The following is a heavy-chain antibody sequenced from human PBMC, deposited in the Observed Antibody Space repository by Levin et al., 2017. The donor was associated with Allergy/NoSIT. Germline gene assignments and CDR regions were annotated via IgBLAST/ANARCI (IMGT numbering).Heavy chain of an antibody. D-gene: IGHD2-15*01. V-gene: IGHV3-23*01. Sequence: GGSLRLSCAASGFTFSSYAMSWVRQAPGKGLEWVSAISGSGGSTYYADSVKGRFTISRDNSKNTLYLQMNSLRAEDTAVYYCAKPPPGSRYCSGGSCYSRSFDYWGQGTLVTVSS. CDR3: AKPPPGSRYCSGGSCYSRSFDY. CDR2: ISGSGGST. J-gene: IGHJ4*02. CDR1: GFTFSSYA.